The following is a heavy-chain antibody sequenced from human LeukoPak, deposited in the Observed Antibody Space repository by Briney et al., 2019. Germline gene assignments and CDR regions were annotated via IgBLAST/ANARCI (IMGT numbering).Heavy chain of an antibody. J-gene: IGHJ4*02. Sequence: GASVKVSCKASGYTFTGYYMHWVRQAPGQGLEWMGWIYPNSGGTNYAQKFQGRVTMTRDTSISTAYMELSRLRSDDTAVYYCARDPIDVSGSYNYFDYWGQGTLVTVSS. D-gene: IGHD1-26*01. CDR2: IYPNSGGT. CDR3: ARDPIDVSGSYNYFDY. CDR1: GYTFTGYY. V-gene: IGHV1-2*02.